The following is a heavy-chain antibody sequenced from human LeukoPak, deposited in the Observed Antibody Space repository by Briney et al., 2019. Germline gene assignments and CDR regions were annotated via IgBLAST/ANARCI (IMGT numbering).Heavy chain of an antibody. Sequence: GASVKVSCKASGYTFTSYDINWVRQATGQGLEWMGWMNPNSGNTGYAQKFQGRVTITADTSTDTAYMELSSLRSEDTAVYYCATGSGNIVVVPAYKEFDYWGQGTLVTVSS. CDR2: MNPNSGNT. CDR1: GYTFTSYD. D-gene: IGHD2-2*01. V-gene: IGHV1-8*02. CDR3: ATGSGNIVVVPAYKEFDY. J-gene: IGHJ4*02.